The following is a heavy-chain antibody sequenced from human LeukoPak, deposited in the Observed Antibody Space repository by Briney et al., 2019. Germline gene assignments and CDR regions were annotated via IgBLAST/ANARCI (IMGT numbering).Heavy chain of an antibody. V-gene: IGHV1-18*01. CDR3: AREGDYSNYGYYYMDV. CDR2: ISAYNGNT. Sequence: ASVKVSCKASGYTLTSYGISWVRQAPGQGLEWMGWISAYNGNTNYAQKLQGRVTMTTDTSTSTAYMELRSLRSDDTAVYYCAREGDYSNYGYYYMDVWGKGTTVTVSS. CDR1: GYTLTSYG. D-gene: IGHD4-11*01. J-gene: IGHJ6*03.